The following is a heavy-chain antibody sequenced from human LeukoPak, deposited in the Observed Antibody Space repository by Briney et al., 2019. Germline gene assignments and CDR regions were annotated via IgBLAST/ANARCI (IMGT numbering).Heavy chain of an antibody. D-gene: IGHD6-19*01. Sequence: GGSLRLSCAASGFTFDDYAMHWVRQAPGKGLEWVSGIRWNSGSIGYADSVKGRFTISRDNAKNSLHLQMNSLRAEDTALYYCAKDIKASGWYGDAFDIWGQGTMVTVSS. J-gene: IGHJ3*02. CDR2: IRWNSGSI. CDR1: GFTFDDYA. V-gene: IGHV3-9*01. CDR3: AKDIKASGWYGDAFDI.